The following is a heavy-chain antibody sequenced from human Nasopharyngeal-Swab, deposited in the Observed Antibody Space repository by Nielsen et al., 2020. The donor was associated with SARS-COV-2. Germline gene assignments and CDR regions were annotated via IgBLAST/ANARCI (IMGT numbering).Heavy chain of an antibody. V-gene: IGHV4-34*01. J-gene: IGHJ6*03. CDR1: GGSFSDNY. CDR3: VRGYRTWSFPSSYYYYHMDV. D-gene: IGHD3-10*01. CDR2: ISHLGAT. Sequence: SETLSLTCAVYGGSFSDNYWSWVRQSPGKGLEWIGEISHLGATNYKSSLKSRVVLSVVSSKSQFSLRLTSVPAADTGVYYCVRGYRTWSFPSSYYYYHMDVWGQGTTVTVSS.